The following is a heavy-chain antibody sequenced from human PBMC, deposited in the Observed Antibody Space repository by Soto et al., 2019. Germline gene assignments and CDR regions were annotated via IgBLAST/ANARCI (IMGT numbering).Heavy chain of an antibody. CDR2: ISSSSSTI. Sequence: EVQLVESGGGLVQPGESLRLSCAASGFTISSSSMNWVRQAPGRGLEWVSYISSSSSTIYYTDSVKGRFTISRDNAKDSLFLQMNSLRDEDTAVYYCAREYSGMDVWGQGTTVNVSS. J-gene: IGHJ6*02. CDR3: AREYSGMDV. V-gene: IGHV3-48*02. CDR1: GFTISSSS. D-gene: IGHD2-15*01.